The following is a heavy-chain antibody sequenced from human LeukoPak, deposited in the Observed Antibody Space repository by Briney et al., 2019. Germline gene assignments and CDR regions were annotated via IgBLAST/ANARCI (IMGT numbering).Heavy chain of an antibody. CDR3: ARSELYYGSESYYHLDY. CDR2: MSYDGRYR. D-gene: IGHD3-10*01. V-gene: IGHV3-30*03. J-gene: IGHJ4*01. CDR1: GFTFDFYA. Sequence: GGSLRLSCTTSGFTFDFYAMHWVRQAPGKGLEWVAVMSYDGRYRYYADSAKGRFTISRDNSKRTLYLEMSSLRPEDTALYYCARSELYYGSESYYHLDYCGRGTLVTVSS.